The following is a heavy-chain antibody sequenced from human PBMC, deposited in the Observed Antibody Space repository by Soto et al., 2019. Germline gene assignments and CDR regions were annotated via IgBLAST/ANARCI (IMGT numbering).Heavy chain of an antibody. CDR3: ARDKDWSFDY. V-gene: IGHV3-48*04. CDR2: IFATSTTI. Sequence: EVQLVESGGGLVQPGGSLRLSCVASGFTFSSYSMVWVRQAPGKGLEWISYIFATSTTIYYADPVKGRFTVSRDNPQNSLFLLMNSLRAEDTAIYYCARDKDWSFDYWGQGTPVTVSS. CDR1: GFTFSSYS. D-gene: IGHD3-9*01. J-gene: IGHJ4*02.